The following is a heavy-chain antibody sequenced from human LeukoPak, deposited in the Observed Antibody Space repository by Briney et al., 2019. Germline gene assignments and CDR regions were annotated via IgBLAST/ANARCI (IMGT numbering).Heavy chain of an antibody. D-gene: IGHD3-10*01. CDR1: GGSFSGYY. CDR3: AGSTMVRGVLYFDY. V-gene: IGHV4-34*01. CDR2: INHSGST. Sequence: SETLSLTCAVYGGSFSGYYWSWIRQPPGKGLEWIGEINHSGSTNYNPSLKSRVTISVDTSKNQFSLKLSSVTAADTVVYYCAGSTMVRGVLYFDYWGQGTLVTVSS. J-gene: IGHJ4*02.